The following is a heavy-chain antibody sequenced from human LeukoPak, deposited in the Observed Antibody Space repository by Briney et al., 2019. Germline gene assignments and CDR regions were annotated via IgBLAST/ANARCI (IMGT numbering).Heavy chain of an antibody. CDR1: GYIFTSYY. V-gene: IGHV1-46*01. Sequence: ASVKVSCKASGYIFTSYYMHWARQAPGQGLEWMGIINPSSGSTSYAQKFQDRVKMTRDTSRSTVYMELSSLRSEDTAVYYCARRAGDHYYFDYWGQGTLVTVSS. CDR2: INPSSGST. J-gene: IGHJ4*02. CDR3: ARRAGDHYYFDY. D-gene: IGHD7-27*01.